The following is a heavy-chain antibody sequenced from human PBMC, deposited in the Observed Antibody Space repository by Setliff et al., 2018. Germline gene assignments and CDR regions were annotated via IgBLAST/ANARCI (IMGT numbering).Heavy chain of an antibody. V-gene: IGHV3-48*04. J-gene: IGHJ3*02. CDR1: GFTFSSYS. CDR3: ARALSGFDAFDI. Sequence: PGGSLRLSCGVSGFTFSSYSMNWVRQAPGKGLEWLSYISSSSSTIYYADSVKGRFTISRDNAENSLYLQMNSLRPEDTSVYYCARALSGFDAFDIWGQGTMVTVS. D-gene: IGHD6-19*01. CDR2: ISSSSSTI.